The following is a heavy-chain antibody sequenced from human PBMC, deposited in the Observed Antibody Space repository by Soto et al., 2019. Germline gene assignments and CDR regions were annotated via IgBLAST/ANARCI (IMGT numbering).Heavy chain of an antibody. CDR2: IYSGGST. D-gene: IGHD6-13*01. Sequence: ESGGGLVPPGGSLRLSCAASGFTVSDNYMSWVRQAPGKGLEWVSVIYSGGSTYYAESVKGRFTISRDNSKNTLSFQMNSLRAEDTAVYYCARGAAAGVSAPKNWGQGTLVTVSS. V-gene: IGHV3-66*01. CDR1: GFTVSDNY. CDR3: ARGAAAGVSAPKN. J-gene: IGHJ4*02.